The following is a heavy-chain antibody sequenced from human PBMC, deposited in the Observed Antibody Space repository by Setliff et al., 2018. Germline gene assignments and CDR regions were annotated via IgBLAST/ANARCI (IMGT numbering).Heavy chain of an antibody. CDR1: GYTFTGYY. D-gene: IGHD5-18*01. CDR2: IDPSADYT. CDR3: ARAPLESGYNYGQGHYFDY. J-gene: IGHJ4*02. V-gene: IGHV1-46*01. Sequence: ASVKVSCKASGYTFTGYYLHWVRQAPGQGLEWMGIIDPSADYTNYAQKFQGRVTMTKDTSTTTVYLELSSLRSEDTALYYCARAPLESGYNYGQGHYFDYWGQGTLVTVSS.